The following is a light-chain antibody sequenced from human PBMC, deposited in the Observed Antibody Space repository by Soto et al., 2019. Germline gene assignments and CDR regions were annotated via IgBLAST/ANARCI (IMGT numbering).Light chain of an antibody. CDR2: DVN. V-gene: IGLV2-14*03. J-gene: IGLJ2*01. CDR1: SSDIGGYKY. CDR3: CSYTSSTSLI. Sequence: QSALTQPASVSGSPGQSITLSCTGTSSDIGGYKYVSWYQQHPGKVPKLLIYDVNNRPSGVSDRFSGSKSGNTASLTISGLQAEDEAEYYCCSYTSSTSLIFGVGTKLTVL.